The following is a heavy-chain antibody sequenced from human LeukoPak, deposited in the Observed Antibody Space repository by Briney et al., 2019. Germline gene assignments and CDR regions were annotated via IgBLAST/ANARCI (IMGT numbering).Heavy chain of an antibody. Sequence: ASVKVSCKAPGGTFSSYAISWVRQAPGQGLEWMGGIIPIFGTANYAQKFQGRVTITADESTSTAYMELSSLRSEDTAVYYCASVARSGTTNYYYYGMDVWGKGTTVTVSS. V-gene: IGHV1-69*13. J-gene: IGHJ6*04. CDR3: ASVARSGTTNYYYYGMDV. D-gene: IGHD1-1*01. CDR1: GGTFSSYA. CDR2: IIPIFGTA.